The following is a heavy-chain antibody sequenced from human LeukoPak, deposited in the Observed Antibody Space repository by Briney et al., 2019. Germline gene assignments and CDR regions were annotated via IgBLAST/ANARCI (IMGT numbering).Heavy chain of an antibody. V-gene: IGHV4-34*01. CDR1: GGSFSGYY. CDR3: ASTNSSSWLIDY. Sequence: PSETLSLTCAVYGGSFSGYYWSWIRQPPGKGLEWIGEINHSGSTNYNPSLKSRVTISVDTSKNQFSLKLSSVTAADTAVYYCASTNSSSWLIDYWGQGTLVTVSS. D-gene: IGHD6-13*01. CDR2: INHSGST. J-gene: IGHJ4*02.